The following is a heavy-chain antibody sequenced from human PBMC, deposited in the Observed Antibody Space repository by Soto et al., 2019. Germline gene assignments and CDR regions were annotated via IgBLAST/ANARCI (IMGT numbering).Heavy chain of an antibody. J-gene: IGHJ3*02. CDR1: GFTFSSYA. D-gene: IGHD2-21*01. Sequence: GGSLRLSCAASGFTFSSYAMSWVRQAPGKGLEWVSAISGSGGSTYYADSVKGRFTISRDNSKNTLYLQMNSLRAEDTAVYYCAKDPIDRIGDDDAFDIWGQGTMVTVSS. CDR3: AKDPIDRIGDDDAFDI. V-gene: IGHV3-23*01. CDR2: ISGSGGST.